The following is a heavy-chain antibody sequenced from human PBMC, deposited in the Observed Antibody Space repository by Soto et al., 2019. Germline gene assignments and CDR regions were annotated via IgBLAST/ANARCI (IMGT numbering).Heavy chain of an antibody. D-gene: IGHD3-10*02. Sequence: GGSLRLSCAASGFTFSRFSMHWVRQAPGKGLAWVAVISYDGSNTHYAESVKGRFNISRDDSKNTVYLQMNNLRGEDSAVYYCARDHGMFLSYYYYGMDVWGQGTTVT. V-gene: IGHV3-30-3*01. CDR3: ARDHGMFLSYYYYGMDV. CDR1: GFTFSRFS. J-gene: IGHJ6*02. CDR2: ISYDGSNT.